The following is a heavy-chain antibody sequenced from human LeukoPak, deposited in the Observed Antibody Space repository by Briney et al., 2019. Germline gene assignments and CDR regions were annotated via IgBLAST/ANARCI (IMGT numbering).Heavy chain of an antibody. D-gene: IGHD3-22*01. CDR1: GASMTNYY. CDR3: ARGSRLFPDY. V-gene: IGHV4-59*08. Sequence: NPSETLSLTCTVSGASMTNYYWNWLRQPPGKGLEWIGYIYYNGITNYNPSLKSRVTISIDTSKNQFSLKLSSVTAADTAVYYCARGSRLFPDYWGQGTLVTVSS. CDR2: IYYNGIT. J-gene: IGHJ4*02.